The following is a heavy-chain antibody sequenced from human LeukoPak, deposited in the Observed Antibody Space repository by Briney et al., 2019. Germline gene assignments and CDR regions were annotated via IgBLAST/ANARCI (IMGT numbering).Heavy chain of an antibody. CDR1: GGSIGSYY. D-gene: IGHD6-13*01. CDR2: IYYSGST. CDR3: ARDVRYSSRPYYFDY. Sequence: ASETLSLTCTVSGGSIGSYYWSWIRQPPGKGLEWIGYIYYSGSTNYNPSLKSRVTISVDTSRNQFSLKLSSVTAADTAVYYCARDVRYSSRPYYFDYWGQGTLVTVSS. J-gene: IGHJ4*02. V-gene: IGHV4-59*01.